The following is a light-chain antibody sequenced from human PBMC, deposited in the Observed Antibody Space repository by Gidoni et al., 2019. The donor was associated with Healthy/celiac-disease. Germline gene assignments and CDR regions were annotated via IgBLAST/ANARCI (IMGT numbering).Light chain of an antibody. CDR3: QQYNNWPPGFT. J-gene: IGKJ2*01. Sequence: EIVMTQSPATLSVSPGERATLSCRASQSVSSDLALYQQKPGQAPRLLIYGASTRATGSPARFSGSGSGTEFTLTISSLQSEDFAVYSCQQYNNWPPGFTFXQXTKLEIK. V-gene: IGKV3-15*01. CDR1: QSVSSD. CDR2: GAS.